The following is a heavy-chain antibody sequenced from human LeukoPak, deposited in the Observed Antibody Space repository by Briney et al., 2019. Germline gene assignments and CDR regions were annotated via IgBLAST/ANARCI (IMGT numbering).Heavy chain of an antibody. D-gene: IGHD1-26*01. Sequence: GGSLRLSCAASGFAFTSFAMSWVRQAPGKGLEWVSVIYSGGSTYYADSVKGRFTISRDNSKNTLYLQMNSLRAEDTAVYYCARDSDSGSYCFDYWGRGTLVAVSS. J-gene: IGHJ4*02. CDR1: GFAFTSFA. CDR3: ARDSDSGSYCFDY. CDR2: IYSGGST. V-gene: IGHV3-53*01.